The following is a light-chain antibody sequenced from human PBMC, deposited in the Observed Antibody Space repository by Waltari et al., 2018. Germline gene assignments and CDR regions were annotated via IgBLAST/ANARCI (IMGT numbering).Light chain of an antibody. V-gene: IGKV3-15*01. CDR1: QSVSSN. CDR2: GAS. CDR3: QQYNNWLWT. Sequence: EIVMTQSPATLSVSPGERATLSGRASQSVSSNLPWYQQKPGQAPRLLIYGASTRATGIPARFSGSGSGTEFTLTISSLQSEDFAVYYCQQYNNWLWTFGQGTKVEIK. J-gene: IGKJ1*01.